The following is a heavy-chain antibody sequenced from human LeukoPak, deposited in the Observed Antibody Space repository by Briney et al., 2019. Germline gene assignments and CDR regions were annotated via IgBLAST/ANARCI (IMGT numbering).Heavy chain of an antibody. V-gene: IGHV4-39*01. CDR1: GGSVSGRSLDYC. CDR2: LFNSGST. D-gene: IGHD3-10*01. CDR3: ARNNSMVRGALDY. Sequence: SVILWFTCTVPGGSVSGRSLDYCWGWIRRNPGKGLEWIGSLFNSGSTYYNPSLKSRLTMSVDTSKNQFSMRLTSVTAADTAVYYCARNNSMVRGALDYWGQGILVTVSS. J-gene: IGHJ4*01.